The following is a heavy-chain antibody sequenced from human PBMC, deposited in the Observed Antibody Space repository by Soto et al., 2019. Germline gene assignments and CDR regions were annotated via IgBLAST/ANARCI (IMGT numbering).Heavy chain of an antibody. V-gene: IGHV4-31*03. Sequence: LSLTCTVFGGSISGGGYYWSWIRQHPGKGLEWIGHIDYNERSYYNPSLKSRVTISIDTSKNQFSLKLDSVTAADTAVYYCARDPLFGWFDPWGQGTLVTVSS. D-gene: IGHD3-16*01. CDR2: IDYNERS. J-gene: IGHJ5*02. CDR3: ARDPLFGWFDP. CDR1: GGSISGGGYY.